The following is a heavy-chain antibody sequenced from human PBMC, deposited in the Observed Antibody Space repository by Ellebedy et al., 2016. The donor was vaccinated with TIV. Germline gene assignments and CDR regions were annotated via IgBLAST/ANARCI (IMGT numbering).Heavy chain of an antibody. CDR2: INQDGSDK. CDR3: ATDGSYGDYRSPTHAFVM. Sequence: GESLKISCAASGFTFNSYWMTWVRQAPGKGLEWVANINQDGSDKYYVDSLRGRSTISRDNAKNSLYLQMNSLRGEDTAVYYCATDGSYGDYRSPTHAFVMWGQGTLVTVSS. V-gene: IGHV3-7*01. D-gene: IGHD4-17*01. CDR1: GFTFNSYW. J-gene: IGHJ3*02.